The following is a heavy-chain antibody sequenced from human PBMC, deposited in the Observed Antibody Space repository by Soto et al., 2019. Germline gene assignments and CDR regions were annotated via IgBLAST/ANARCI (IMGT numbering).Heavy chain of an antibody. D-gene: IGHD2-15*01. V-gene: IGHV3-23*01. J-gene: IGHJ4*02. CDR3: AKDVCSGGTCYSPDY. CDR1: GFTFNSYA. CDR2: ISGSGVST. Sequence: EVQLLESGGGLVQPGGSLRLSCAASGFTFNSYAMSWVRQAPGKGLEWVSAISGSGVSTYYADSVKGRFTISRDNSKNPLYLQMNSLRAEDTAVYYCAKDVCSGGTCYSPDYWGRGTLVTVSS.